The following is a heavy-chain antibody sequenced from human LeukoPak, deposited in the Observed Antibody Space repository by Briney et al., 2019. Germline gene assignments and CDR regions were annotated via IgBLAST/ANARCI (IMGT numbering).Heavy chain of an antibody. J-gene: IGHJ2*01. Sequence: SETLSLTCTVSGGSISSSSYYWSWIRQPAGNGLEWIGRIDTSGNTNYKPSLKSRVTMSVDTSKKQFSLKLTSVTAADTAVYYCARVSSSWYQDWYFDLWGRGTLVTVSS. CDR1: GGSISSSSYY. CDR3: ARVSSSWYQDWYFDL. V-gene: IGHV4-61*02. CDR2: IDTSGNT. D-gene: IGHD6-13*01.